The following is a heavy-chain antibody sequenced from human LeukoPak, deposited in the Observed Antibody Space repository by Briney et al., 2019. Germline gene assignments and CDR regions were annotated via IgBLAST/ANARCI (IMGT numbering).Heavy chain of an antibody. CDR2: INPNSGGT. CDR3: ARGINAFDI. Sequence: ASVKVSCKASGGTFSSYAISWVRQAPGQGLEWMGWINPNSGGTNYAQKFQGRVTMTRDTSISTAYMELSRLRSDDTAVYYCARGINAFDIWGQGTMVTVSS. CDR1: GGTFSSYA. J-gene: IGHJ3*02. D-gene: IGHD3-16*01. V-gene: IGHV1-2*02.